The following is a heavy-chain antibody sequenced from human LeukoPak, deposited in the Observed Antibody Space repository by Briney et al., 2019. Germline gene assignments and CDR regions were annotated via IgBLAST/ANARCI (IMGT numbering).Heavy chain of an antibody. CDR1: GFTVSSNY. J-gene: IGHJ4*02. V-gene: IGHV3-66*01. Sequence: GGSLRLSCAASGFTVSSNYMSWVRQAPGKGLEYISVVYTGGRTYYADSVKGRFTISRDNSKNTLYLQMNSLRAEDTAVYYCAREGQLRYFDWSRGDYFDYWGQGTLVTVSS. D-gene: IGHD3-9*01. CDR3: AREGQLRYFDWSRGDYFDY. CDR2: VYTGGRT.